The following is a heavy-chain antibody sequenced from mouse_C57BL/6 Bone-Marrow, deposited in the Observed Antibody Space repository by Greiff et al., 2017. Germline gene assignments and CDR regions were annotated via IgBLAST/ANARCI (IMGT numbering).Heavy chain of an antibody. D-gene: IGHD2-3*01. CDR2: IRNKANGYTT. Sequence: EVHLVESGGGLVQPGGSLSLSCAASGFTFTDYYMSWVRQTPGKALEWLGFIRNKANGYTTEYSAYVKGRFTISRDNYQSLLYLQMSALRAEDSAIYYCARGRLLRRTDYFDYGGQGTTLTVSS. CDR3: ARGRLLRRTDYFDY. V-gene: IGHV7-3*01. CDR1: GFTFTDYY. J-gene: IGHJ2*01.